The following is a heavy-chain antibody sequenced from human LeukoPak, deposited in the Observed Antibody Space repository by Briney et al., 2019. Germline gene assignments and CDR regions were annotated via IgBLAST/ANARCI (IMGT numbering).Heavy chain of an antibody. CDR3: ARGFGRAYSSSRSWFDP. Sequence: GASVKVSCKASGYTFTSYGISWVRQAPGQGLEWMGWISAYNGNTNYAQKLQGRVTMTTDTSTSTAYMELRSQRSDDTAVYYCARGFGRAYSSSRSWFDPWGQGTLVTVSS. CDR2: ISAYNGNT. D-gene: IGHD6-6*01. J-gene: IGHJ5*02. CDR1: GYTFTSYG. V-gene: IGHV1-18*01.